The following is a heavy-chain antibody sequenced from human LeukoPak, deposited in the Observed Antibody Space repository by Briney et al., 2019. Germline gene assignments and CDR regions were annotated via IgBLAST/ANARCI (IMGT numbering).Heavy chain of an antibody. V-gene: IGHV4-39*01. J-gene: IGHJ5*02. CDR2: IYYSGST. Sequence: PSETLSLTCTVSGGSISSSSYYWGWIRQPPGKGLEWIGSIYYSGSTYYNPSLESRVTISVDTSKNQFSLKLSSVTAADTAVYYCARHGYSSSSVGWFDPWGQGTLVTVSS. CDR1: GGSISSSSYY. CDR3: ARHGYSSSSVGWFDP. D-gene: IGHD6-6*01.